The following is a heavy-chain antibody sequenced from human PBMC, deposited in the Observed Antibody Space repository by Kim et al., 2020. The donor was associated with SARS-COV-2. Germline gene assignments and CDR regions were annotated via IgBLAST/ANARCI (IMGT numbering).Heavy chain of an antibody. Sequence: GGSLRLSCAASGFTFNNAWMSWVRQAPGKGLEWVGRIKSKSDGGTTDYAAPVKGRFTISRDDSKYTVYLDMSSLQTEDTALYYCTWVLRGYWGQGTLVTVSS. CDR1: GFTFNNAW. J-gene: IGHJ4*02. CDR2: IKSKSDGGTT. V-gene: IGHV3-15*01. D-gene: IGHD3-3*01. CDR3: TWVLRGY.